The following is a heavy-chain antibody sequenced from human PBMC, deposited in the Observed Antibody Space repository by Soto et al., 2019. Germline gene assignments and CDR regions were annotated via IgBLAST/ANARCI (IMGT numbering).Heavy chain of an antibody. Sequence: ASVKVSCKASGYTFTSYGISWVRQAPGRGLEWMGWISAYNGNTNYAQKLQGRVTMTTDTSTSTAYMELRSLRSDDTAVYYCGRDWAAAGPFDYWGQGTLVTVSS. D-gene: IGHD6-13*01. J-gene: IGHJ4*02. V-gene: IGHV1-18*01. CDR3: GRDWAAAGPFDY. CDR2: ISAYNGNT. CDR1: GYTFTSYG.